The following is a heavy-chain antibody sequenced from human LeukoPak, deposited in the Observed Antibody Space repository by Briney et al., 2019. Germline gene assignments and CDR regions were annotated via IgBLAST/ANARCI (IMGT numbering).Heavy chain of an antibody. CDR3: TKDSSDYYRFDY. D-gene: IGHD3-22*01. CDR2: ISWNSGSR. J-gene: IGHJ4*02. V-gene: IGHV3-9*01. CDR1: GFSFDDYA. Sequence: GGSLRLSCVASGFSFDDYAMHWVRQAPGKGLEWVSYISWNSGSRGYADSVKGRFTISRYNAKNSLYLQMNSLRAEDTALYYCTKDSSDYYRFDYWGQGTLVTVSS.